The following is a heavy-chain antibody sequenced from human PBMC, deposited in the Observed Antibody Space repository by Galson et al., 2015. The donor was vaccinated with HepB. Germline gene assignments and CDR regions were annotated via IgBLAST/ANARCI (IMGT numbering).Heavy chain of an antibody. CDR3: ARDGVYSGSYPYYFDY. D-gene: IGHD1-26*01. CDR1: GYTFTSYA. J-gene: IGHJ4*02. Sequence: SVKVSCKASGYTFTSYAMHWVRQAPGQRLEWMGWINAGNGNTKYSQKFQGRVTITRDTSASTAYMELSSLRSEDTAVYYCARDGVYSGSYPYYFDYWGQGTLVTVSS. CDR2: INAGNGNT. V-gene: IGHV1-3*01.